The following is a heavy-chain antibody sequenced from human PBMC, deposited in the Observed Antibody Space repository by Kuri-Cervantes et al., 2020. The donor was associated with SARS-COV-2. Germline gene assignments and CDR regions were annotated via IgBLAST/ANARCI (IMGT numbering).Heavy chain of an antibody. J-gene: IGHJ4*02. D-gene: IGHD6-19*01. Sequence: GGSLRLSCAASRFTFRNYGMHWVRQAPGKGLEWVALISYDETYKYYADSVEGRFTISRDNSENTLYLQMSSPRAEDTAMYYCAAERYEWLAYAYYFDLWGQGTLVTVSS. CDR1: RFTFRNYG. CDR3: AAERYEWLAYAYYFDL. V-gene: IGHV3-30*03. CDR2: ISYDETYK.